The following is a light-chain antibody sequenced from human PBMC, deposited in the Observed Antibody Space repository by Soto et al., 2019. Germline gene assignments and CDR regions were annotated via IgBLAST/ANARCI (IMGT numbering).Light chain of an antibody. J-gene: IGKJ2*01. CDR1: QSVSSN. V-gene: IGKV3-15*01. Sequence: EIVMTQSPATLPVSPGERATLSCRASQSVSSNLAWYQQKPGQAPRLLIYGASTRDTGIPARFSGSGSGTEFTLTISSLQSEDFAVYYCQQYNNWPLAFGQGTKLEIK. CDR2: GAS. CDR3: QQYNNWPLA.